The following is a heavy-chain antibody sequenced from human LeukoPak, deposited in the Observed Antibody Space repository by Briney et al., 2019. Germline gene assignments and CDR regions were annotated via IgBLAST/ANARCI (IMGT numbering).Heavy chain of an antibody. Sequence: SGTLSLTCAVSGGSISSSNWWSWVRQPPGKGLEWIGYIYYSGSTYYNPSLKSRVTISVDTSKNQFSLKLTSVTAADTAVYYCARDRIAVGGSREALDIWGQGTMVTVSS. CDR2: IYYSGST. V-gene: IGHV4-4*02. CDR1: GGSISSSNW. CDR3: ARDRIAVGGSREALDI. D-gene: IGHD6-19*01. J-gene: IGHJ3*02.